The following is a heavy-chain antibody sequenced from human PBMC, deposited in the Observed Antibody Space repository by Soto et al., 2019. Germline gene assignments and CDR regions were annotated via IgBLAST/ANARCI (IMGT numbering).Heavy chain of an antibody. D-gene: IGHD1-26*01. CDR3: ARVAGEWELGSGYFQP. J-gene: IGHJ1*01. Sequence: QVQLVESGGGVVQPGRSLRLSCVASGYSFETYGMHWIRQAPGKGLEWLAVISSDGKIKYYADSVKGRFTVSRDNSNNTVYLQISSLRPEDTALCYCARVAGEWELGSGYFQPWGRGTLVIVSS. CDR1: GYSFETYG. V-gene: IGHV3-30*03. CDR2: ISSDGKIK.